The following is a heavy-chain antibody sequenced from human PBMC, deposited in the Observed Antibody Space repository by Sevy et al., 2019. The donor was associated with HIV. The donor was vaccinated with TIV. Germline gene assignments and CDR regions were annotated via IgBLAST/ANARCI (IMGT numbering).Heavy chain of an antibody. CDR1: GFTFSTYN. V-gene: IGHV3-21*01. CDR2: ISSGSGFI. D-gene: IGHD3-3*01. CDR3: AREKTILEGRYGMDV. Sequence: GGSLRLSCATSGFTFSTYNMNWVRQAPGKGLEWVSSISSGSGFIFYADSVKGRFTISRDNAKNSLDLQMNSLRAEDAAVYYCAREKTILEGRYGMDVWGQGTTFTVSS. J-gene: IGHJ6*02.